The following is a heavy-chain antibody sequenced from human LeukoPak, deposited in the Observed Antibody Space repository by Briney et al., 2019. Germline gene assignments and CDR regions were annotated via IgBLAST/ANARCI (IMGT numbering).Heavy chain of an antibody. V-gene: IGHV5-51*01. CDR3: ARLRYCSGGSCPRGSYYYYGMDV. Sequence: GESLKISCKGSGYSFTSYWIGWVRQMPGKGLEWMGIIYPGDSDTRYSPSFQGQVTISADKSISTAYLQWSSLKASDTAMYYCARLRYCSGGSCPRGSYYYYGMDVWGQGTTVTVS. D-gene: IGHD2-15*01. CDR2: IYPGDSDT. CDR1: GYSFTSYW. J-gene: IGHJ6*02.